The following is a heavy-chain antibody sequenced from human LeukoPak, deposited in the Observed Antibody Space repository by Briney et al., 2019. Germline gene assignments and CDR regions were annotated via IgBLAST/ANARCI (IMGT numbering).Heavy chain of an antibody. CDR1: GGSISSSSYY. CDR3: ARDNSRDAFDI. D-gene: IGHD2/OR15-2a*01. CDR2: IYYSGST. J-gene: IGHJ3*02. Sequence: SETLSLTCTVSGGSISSSSYYWGWIRQPPGKGLEWIGSIYYSGSTYYNPSLKSRVTISVDTSKNQFSLKLSSVTAADTAVYYCARDNSRDAFDIWGQGTMVTVSS. V-gene: IGHV4-39*07.